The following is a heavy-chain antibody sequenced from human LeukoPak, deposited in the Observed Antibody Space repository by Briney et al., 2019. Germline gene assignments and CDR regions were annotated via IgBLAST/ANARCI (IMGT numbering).Heavy chain of an antibody. CDR2: IYYNGNT. CDR3: AIGWYYFDY. V-gene: IGHV4-59*01. D-gene: IGHD6-19*01. J-gene: IGHJ4*02. Sequence: PSETLSLTCTVSGDSLRTYYWSWIRQPPGKGLEWIGYIYYNGNTNYSPSLKSRVTMSVDTSKNQFSLRLSSVTAADTAVYYCAIGWYYFDYWGQGALVTVSS. CDR1: GDSLRTYY.